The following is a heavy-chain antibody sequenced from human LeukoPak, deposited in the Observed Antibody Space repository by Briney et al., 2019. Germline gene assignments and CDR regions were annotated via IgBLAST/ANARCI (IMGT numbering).Heavy chain of an antibody. V-gene: IGHV1-46*01. Sequence: ASVKVSCKACGYTFISYYLHCVRQAPGQGLEWMGIINPSGGSTSYAQKFQGRVTMTRDTSTSTVYMELSSLRSEDTAVYYLASEVSRGAYLGYWGQGTLVTVSS. D-gene: IGHD3-3*02. CDR1: GYTFISYY. J-gene: IGHJ4*02. CDR2: INPSGGST. CDR3: ASEVSRGAYLGY.